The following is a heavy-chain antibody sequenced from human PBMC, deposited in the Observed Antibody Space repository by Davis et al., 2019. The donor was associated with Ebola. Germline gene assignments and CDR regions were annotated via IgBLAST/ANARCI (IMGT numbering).Heavy chain of an antibody. V-gene: IGHV3-30*03. J-gene: IGHJ2*01. CDR1: GFTFSSYS. D-gene: IGHD4-17*01. CDR2: ISYDGSNK. Sequence: GGSLRLSCAASGFTFSSYSMNWARQAPGKGLEWVAVISYDGSNKYYADSVKGRFTISRDNSKNTLYLQMSSLRAEDTAVYYCARMPTVTADHWYFDLWGRGTLVAVSS. CDR3: ARMPTVTADHWYFDL.